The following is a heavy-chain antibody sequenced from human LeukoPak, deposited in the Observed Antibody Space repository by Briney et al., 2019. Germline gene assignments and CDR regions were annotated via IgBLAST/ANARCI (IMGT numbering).Heavy chain of an antibody. J-gene: IGHJ4*02. V-gene: IGHV3-23*01. CDR1: GFTFSSYA. D-gene: IGHD1-26*01. Sequence: GGSLRLSCAASGFTFSSYAMSWVRQAPGKGLEWVSAISGSGSSTYYADSVKGRFTISRDNSKNTLFLQMNSLRVEDTAVYYCAKDHRYTGSPRRSDYWGQGTLVTVSS. CDR3: AKDHRYTGSPRRSDY. CDR2: ISGSGSST.